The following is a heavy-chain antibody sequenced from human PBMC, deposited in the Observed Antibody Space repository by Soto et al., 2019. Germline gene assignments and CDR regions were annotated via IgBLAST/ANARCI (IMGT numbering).Heavy chain of an antibody. D-gene: IGHD5-12*01. Sequence: EVQLVESGGGLVKTGSSLRLSCSASGFSFSNYTMNWIRQSPGKGLEWVSSISRGSGHIKYADSVKGRFTISRDNGRTSLYRQMNSLRAEDTALYYCTKDRDMATCGDYFDSWGQGTLVTVSS. V-gene: IGHV3-21*02. CDR3: TKDRDMATCGDYFDS. J-gene: IGHJ4*02. CDR2: ISRGSGHI. CDR1: GFSFSNYT.